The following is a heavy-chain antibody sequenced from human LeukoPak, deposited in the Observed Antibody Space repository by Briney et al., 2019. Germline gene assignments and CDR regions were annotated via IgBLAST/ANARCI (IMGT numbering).Heavy chain of an antibody. CDR1: GYTFTSYG. D-gene: IGHD3-22*01. J-gene: IGHJ4*02. V-gene: IGHV1-18*01. CDR3: ARRVKTAYYDSSGYSPGGY. CDR2: ISAYNGNT. Sequence: ASVKVSCKASGYTFTSYGISWVRQAPGQGLEWMGWISAYNGNTNYAQKLQGRVTMTTDTSTSTAYMELRSLRSDDTAVYYCARRVKTAYYDSSGYSPGGYWGQGTLVTVSS.